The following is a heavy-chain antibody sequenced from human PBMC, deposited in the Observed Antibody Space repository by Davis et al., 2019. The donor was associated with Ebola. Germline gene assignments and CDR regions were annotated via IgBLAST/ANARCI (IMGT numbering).Heavy chain of an antibody. CDR1: AATFISYA. V-gene: IGHV1-69*04. CDR2: TFPILGIA. D-gene: IGHD4-17*01. CDR3: ARGDYLNNYYYYAMDV. J-gene: IGHJ6*02. Sequence: SVTVSCTASAATFISYAISWVRQAPGPGLAWLGRTFPILGIAYYAQKLQGRVTITADKSTSTTYMGLGSLRSEDTAVYYCARGDYLNNYYYYAMDVWGQGTTVTVSS.